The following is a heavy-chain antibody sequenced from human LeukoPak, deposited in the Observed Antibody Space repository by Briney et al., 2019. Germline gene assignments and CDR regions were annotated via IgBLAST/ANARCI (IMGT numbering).Heavy chain of an antibody. D-gene: IGHD6-13*01. Sequence: GGSLRLSCAASGFTFSSYWMSWVRQAPGKGLEWVANIKHNGSEKYYVDSVKGRFTISRDNAKNSLYLQMNSLRAEDTAVYYCARDHSSSWYLDYWGQGTLVTVSS. CDR3: ARDHSSSWYLDY. J-gene: IGHJ4*02. CDR1: GFTFSSYW. V-gene: IGHV3-7*01. CDR2: IKHNGSEK.